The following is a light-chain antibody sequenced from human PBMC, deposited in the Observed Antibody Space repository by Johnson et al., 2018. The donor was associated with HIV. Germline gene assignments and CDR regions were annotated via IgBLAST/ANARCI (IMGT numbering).Light chain of an antibody. J-gene: IGLJ1*01. V-gene: IGLV1-51*01. CDR3: GTWDSSLSAGEV. Sequence: QSVLTQPPSVSAAPGQKVTISCSGSSSNIGKNYVSWYQQLPGTAPKLLIFDNHKRPSGIPDRFSGSKSGTSATLGITGLQTGDEADYYCGTWDSSLSAGEVFGTGTKVTVL. CDR1: SSNIGKNY. CDR2: DNH.